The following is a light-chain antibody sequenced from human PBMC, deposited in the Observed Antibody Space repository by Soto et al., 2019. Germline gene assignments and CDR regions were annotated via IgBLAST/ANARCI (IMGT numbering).Light chain of an antibody. V-gene: IGLV1-40*01. Sequence: QSVLTQPPSVSGAPGQRVTISCTGSSSNIGAGYDVHWYQQLPGTAPKLLIYGNSNRPSGVPDRFSGSKSGTSASLAITGLQAEDEADYYCQSYDSSLSAGFGGGTKVTVL. CDR3: QSYDSSLSAG. CDR1: SSNIGAGYD. CDR2: GNS. J-gene: IGLJ2*01.